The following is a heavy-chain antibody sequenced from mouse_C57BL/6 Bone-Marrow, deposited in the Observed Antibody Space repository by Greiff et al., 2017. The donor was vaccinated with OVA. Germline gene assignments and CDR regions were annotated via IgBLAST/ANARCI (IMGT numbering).Heavy chain of an antibody. CDR3: ARWDTTVVADWYFDV. CDR2: INPSSGYT. CDR1: GYTFTSYW. V-gene: IGHV1-7*01. Sequence: QVQLQQSGAELAKPGASVKLSCKASGYTFTSYWMHWVKQRPGQGLEWIGYINPSSGYTKYNQKFKDKATLTADKSSSTAYMQLSSLTYEDSAVYDCARWDTTVVADWYFDVWGTGTTVTVSS. D-gene: IGHD1-1*01. J-gene: IGHJ1*03.